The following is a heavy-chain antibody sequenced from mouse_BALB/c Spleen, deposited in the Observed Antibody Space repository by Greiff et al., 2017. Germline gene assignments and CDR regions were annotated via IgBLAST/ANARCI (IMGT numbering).Heavy chain of an antibody. V-gene: IGHV1-7*01. Sequence: QVQLKESGAELAKPGASVKMSCKASGYTFTSYWMHWVKQRPGQGLEWIGYINPSTGYTEYNQKFKDKATLTADKSSSTAYMQLSSLTSEDSAVYYCARSRYYGSPPYYYAMDYWGQGTSVTVSS. CDR1: GYTFTSYW. CDR2: INPSTGYT. D-gene: IGHD1-1*01. CDR3: ARSRYYGSPPYYYAMDY. J-gene: IGHJ4*01.